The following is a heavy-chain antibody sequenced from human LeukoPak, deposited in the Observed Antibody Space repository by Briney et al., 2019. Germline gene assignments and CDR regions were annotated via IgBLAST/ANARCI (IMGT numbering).Heavy chain of an antibody. CDR3: ARDHNWAYNWFDP. V-gene: IGHV4-59*12. D-gene: IGHD1-20*01. Sequence: SETLSLTCTVSGGSISSYYWSWIRQPPGKGLEWIGYIYYSGSTNYNPSLKSRVTISVDTSKNQFSLKLSSVTAADTAVYYCARDHNWAYNWFDPWGQGTLVTVSS. CDR1: GGSISSYY. J-gene: IGHJ5*02. CDR2: IYYSGST.